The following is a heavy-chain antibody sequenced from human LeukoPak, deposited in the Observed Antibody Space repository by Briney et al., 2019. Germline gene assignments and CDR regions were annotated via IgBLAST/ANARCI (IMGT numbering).Heavy chain of an antibody. D-gene: IGHD3-10*01. CDR3: ASNYGSGSYPRGYFDY. CDR1: GYTFTGYY. J-gene: IGHJ4*02. Sequence: GASVKVSCKASGYTFTGYYMHWVRQAPGQGLEWMGWINPNSGGTNYAQKFQGRVTMTRDTSISTAYMELSRLRSDDTAVYYCASNYGSGSYPRGYFDYWGQGTLVTVSS. CDR2: INPNSGGT. V-gene: IGHV1-2*02.